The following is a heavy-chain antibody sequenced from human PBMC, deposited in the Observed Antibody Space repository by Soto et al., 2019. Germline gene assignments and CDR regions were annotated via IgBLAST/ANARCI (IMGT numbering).Heavy chain of an antibody. D-gene: IGHD6-19*01. J-gene: IGHJ5*02. CDR2: IYWNDDK. V-gene: IGHV2-5*01. CDR3: GHRQGQGQWLVRRQVNWFHP. CDR1: GFSLSTSGVG. Sequence: QITLKESGPTLVKPTQTLTLTCTFSGFSLSTSGVGVGWIRQPPGKPLAWLALIYWNDDKRYRPSLKSRLTIANDTPKHQAVLSMSNMDPVDTATYYSGHRQGQGQWLVRRQVNWFHPWGHRTLFTVFS.